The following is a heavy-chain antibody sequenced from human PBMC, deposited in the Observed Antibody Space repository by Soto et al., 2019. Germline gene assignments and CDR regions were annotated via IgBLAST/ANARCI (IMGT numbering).Heavy chain of an antibody. D-gene: IGHD6-13*01. CDR2: ISYDGSNK. CDR3: AREDWDSSSWYQPRVGYYYYYGMDV. V-gene: IGHV3-30-3*01. CDR1: GFTFSSYA. Sequence: QVQLVESGGGVVQPGRSLRLSCAASGFTFSSYAMHWVRQAPGKGLEWVAVISYDGSNKYYADSVKGRFTISRDNSKNTLYLQMNSLRAEDTAVYYCAREDWDSSSWYQPRVGYYYYYGMDVWGQGTTVTVSS. J-gene: IGHJ6*02.